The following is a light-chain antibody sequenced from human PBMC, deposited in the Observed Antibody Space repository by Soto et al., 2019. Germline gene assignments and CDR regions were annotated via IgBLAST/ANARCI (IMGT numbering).Light chain of an antibody. CDR1: GSSIGTIT. J-gene: IGLJ2*01. CDR2: GDN. CDR3: AAWDGSLNNVL. V-gene: IGLV1-44*01. Sequence: QSVLTQPPSASGTPGQRVTISCSGSGSSIGTITVNWYRQLPGTAPKLLIYGDNQRPSGVPDRFSGSKSGTSASLAISGLQSEDEAEYYCAAWDGSLNNVLFGGGTKLTVL.